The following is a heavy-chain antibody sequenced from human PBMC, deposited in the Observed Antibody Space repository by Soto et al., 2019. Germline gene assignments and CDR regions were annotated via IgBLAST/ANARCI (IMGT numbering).Heavy chain of an antibody. D-gene: IGHD2-15*01. Sequence: GSLRLSCNASGSSFGTYLMTWVRQAPGKGLEWVSSISGNGFDTYYADSVKGRFTISRDNSKNRLFLQMNSLRADDTALYYFALGGLVDAGTSGHHLGFWGQGAVVIVAS. CDR2: ISGNGFDT. CDR3: ALGGLVDAGTSGHHLGF. CDR1: GSSFGTYL. J-gene: IGHJ4*02. V-gene: IGHV3-23*01.